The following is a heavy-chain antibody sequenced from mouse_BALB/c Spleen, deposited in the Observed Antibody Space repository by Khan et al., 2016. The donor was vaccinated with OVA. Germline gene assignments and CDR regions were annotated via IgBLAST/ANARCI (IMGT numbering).Heavy chain of an antibody. D-gene: IGHD4-1*01. V-gene: IGHV1-77*01. CDR1: GYTFTDYV. J-gene: IGHJ3*01. CDR2: IYPGSDST. Sequence: QVQLQQSGPELVKPGASVKMSCKASGYTFTDYVMNWVKQRNGQGLEWIGPIYPGSDSTYYTEKFKGKATLTADRSSSTAYMQLSTLTSEDSAGYFCARAGWDVFADWGQGTLVTGAA. CDR3: ARAGWDVFAD.